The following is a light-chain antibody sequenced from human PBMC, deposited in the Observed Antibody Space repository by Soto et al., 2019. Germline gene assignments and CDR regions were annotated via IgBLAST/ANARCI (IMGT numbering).Light chain of an antibody. CDR1: QSVLSNKQNY. J-gene: IGKJ5*01. Sequence: DFVLTPSPDSLAVSLGERATINCKSSQSVLSNKQNYLAWFQQKPGQPPKLLIYWASTRESGVPDRFSGSGSATDFTLTISSLQAEDVAVYYCQQYHSDPITFGQGTRLEI. V-gene: IGKV4-1*01. CDR3: QQYHSDPIT. CDR2: WAS.